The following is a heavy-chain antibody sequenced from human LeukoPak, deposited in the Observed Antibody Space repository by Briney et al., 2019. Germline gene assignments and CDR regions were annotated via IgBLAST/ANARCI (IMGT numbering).Heavy chain of an antibody. CDR2: ISGSGGHT. Sequence: GGSLRLSCAVSGFTVSSNYMGWVRQAPGKGPDWVSSISGSGGHTYFADSVRGRFTISRDNSKNTLDLQMNSLKVEDTAVYYCAKFRYHSNDNNYLDFNYWGQGTLVTVSS. J-gene: IGHJ4*02. V-gene: IGHV3-23*01. CDR1: GFTVSSNY. D-gene: IGHD3-22*01. CDR3: AKFRYHSNDNNYLDFNY.